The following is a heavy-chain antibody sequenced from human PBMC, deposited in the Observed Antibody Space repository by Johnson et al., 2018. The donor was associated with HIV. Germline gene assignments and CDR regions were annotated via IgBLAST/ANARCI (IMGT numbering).Heavy chain of an antibody. CDR1: GFTFSSYG. D-gene: IGHD3-22*01. CDR3: AKGVDYYDSSPADAFDI. V-gene: IGHV3-30*02. CDR2: IRYDGSNK. J-gene: IGHJ3*02. Sequence: QVTLVESGGGVVQPGGSLRLSCAASGFTFSSYGMHWVRQAPGQGLEWVEFIRYDGSNKYYADSVKGRFTISRDNSKNTLYLQMNSLRAEDTAVYYCAKGVDYYDSSPADAFDIWGQGTMVTVSS.